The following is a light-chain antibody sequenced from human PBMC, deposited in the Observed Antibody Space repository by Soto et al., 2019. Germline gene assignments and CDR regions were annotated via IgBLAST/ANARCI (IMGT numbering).Light chain of an antibody. J-gene: IGKJ4*01. Sequence: DIQMTQSPSTLSASVGDRVTITCRASQSISSWLAWYQQKPGKAPKLLIYDASSLESGVPSRFSGSGSETDFTLTISSLEPEDSAVYYCQQRSNWPSLTFGGGTKVDI. CDR2: DAS. CDR1: QSISSW. CDR3: QQRSNWPSLT. V-gene: IGKV1-5*01.